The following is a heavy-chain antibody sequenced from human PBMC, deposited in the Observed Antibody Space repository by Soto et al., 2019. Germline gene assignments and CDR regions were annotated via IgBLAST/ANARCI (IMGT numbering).Heavy chain of an antibody. J-gene: IGHJ5*02. Sequence: QLHLQESGPGRVKPSATLSLTCSVSGGYISTSGSDWGWVRQAPEKGLEWIGSAYYVGTINYNPSLNRGVAISVDTAKNQFTLKLTSVTAADTAVYYCARLPLVRGVPAWVQGTLVTVSS. V-gene: IGHV4-39*01. CDR1: GGYISTSGSD. CDR2: AYYVGTI. CDR3: ARLPLVRGVPA. D-gene: IGHD3-10*01.